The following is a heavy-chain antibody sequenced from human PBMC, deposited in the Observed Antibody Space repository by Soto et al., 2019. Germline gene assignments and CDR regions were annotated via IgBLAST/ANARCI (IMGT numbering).Heavy chain of an antibody. Sequence: ASVKVSCKTSGSTFSSYDINWVRQAPGKGLEWMGWVSGHTGHTNYAQKFQGRLTMTKDTSTTTAYMELRSLTSDDTAVYYCARQNQVGSNCFDPWGRGTLVTVS. D-gene: IGHD1-26*01. CDR1: GSTFSSYD. V-gene: IGHV1-18*01. J-gene: IGHJ5*02. CDR3: ARQNQVGSNCFDP. CDR2: VSGHTGHT.